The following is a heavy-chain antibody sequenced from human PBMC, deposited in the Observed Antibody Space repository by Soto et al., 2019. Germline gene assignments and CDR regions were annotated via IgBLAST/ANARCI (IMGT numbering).Heavy chain of an antibody. CDR1: GFTFSSYA. D-gene: IGHD2-2*01. J-gene: IGHJ6*02. V-gene: IGHV3-23*01. CDR2: ISGSGGST. CDR3: ARAAIYCSSTSCYSYYDYYYYGMDV. Sequence: PGGSLRLSCAASGFTFSSYAMSWVRQAPGKGLEWVSAISGSGGSTYYADSVKGRFTISRDNAKNSLYLQMNSLRAEDTAVYYCARAAIYCSSTSCYSYYDYYYYGMDVWGQGTTVTVSS.